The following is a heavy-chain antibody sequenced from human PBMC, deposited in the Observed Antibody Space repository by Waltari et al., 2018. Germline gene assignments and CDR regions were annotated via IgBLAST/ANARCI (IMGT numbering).Heavy chain of an antibody. D-gene: IGHD5-12*01. Sequence: QVQLVQSGAEVKKPGASVKVSCKVSGYTLTELSMHWVRQAPGKGLEWMGGFEPEDGETINEQKFQGRVTMTEDTSTDTAYMELSSLRSEDTAVYYCATSSRGYSGYGFDYWGQGTLVTVSS. CDR3: ATSSRGYSGYGFDY. V-gene: IGHV1-24*01. CDR2: FEPEDGET. CDR1: GYTLTELS. J-gene: IGHJ4*02.